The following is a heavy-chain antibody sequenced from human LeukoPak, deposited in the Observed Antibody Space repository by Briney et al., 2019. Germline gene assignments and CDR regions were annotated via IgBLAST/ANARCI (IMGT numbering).Heavy chain of an antibody. V-gene: IGHV3-11*04. Sequence: GGSLRLSYAASGFTFSDYYMSWIRQAPGKGLEWVSYIRSSGSTIYYADSVKGRFTISRDNAKNSLYLQMNSLRAEDTAVYYCARVDCSSTSCYEFDYWGQGTLVTVSS. D-gene: IGHD2-2*01. CDR1: GFTFSDYY. J-gene: IGHJ4*02. CDR2: IRSSGSTI. CDR3: ARVDCSSTSCYEFDY.